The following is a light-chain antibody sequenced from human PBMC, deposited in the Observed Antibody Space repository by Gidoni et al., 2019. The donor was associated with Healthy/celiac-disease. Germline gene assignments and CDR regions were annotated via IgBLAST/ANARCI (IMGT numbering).Light chain of an antibody. CDR1: QSISSY. CDR3: QQSYSTPQT. V-gene: IGKV1-39*01. CDR2: AAS. Sequence: DIQMTQSPSSLPASVGDRVTIPCRASQSISSYLNWYQQKPGKAPKLLIYAASSLQSGVPSRFSGSGSGTDFTLTISSLQPEDFATYYCQQSYSTPQTFGQGTKLEIK. J-gene: IGKJ2*01.